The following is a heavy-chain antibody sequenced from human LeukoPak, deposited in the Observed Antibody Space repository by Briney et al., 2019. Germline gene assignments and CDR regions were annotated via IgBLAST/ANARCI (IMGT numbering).Heavy chain of an antibody. J-gene: IGHJ4*02. CDR3: ARDRVLHYYDSSGYPDY. D-gene: IGHD3-22*01. CDR1: GFTVSSNY. CDR2: IYSGGST. Sequence: PGGSLRHSCAASGFTVSSNYMSWARQAPWKGLEWLSDIYSGGSTYYADSVKGRFTISRDNSKNTLYLQMNSLRAEDTAVYYCARDRVLHYYDSSGYPDYWGQGTLVTVSS. V-gene: IGHV3-66*01.